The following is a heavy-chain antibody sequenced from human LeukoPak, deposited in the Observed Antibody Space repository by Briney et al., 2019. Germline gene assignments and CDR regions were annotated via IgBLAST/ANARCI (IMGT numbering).Heavy chain of an antibody. D-gene: IGHD3-22*01. V-gene: IGHV3-48*04. CDR1: GFTFSSYA. J-gene: IGHJ4*02. CDR2: ISSSSSTI. Sequence: GGSLRLSCAASGFTFSSYAMSWVRQAPGKGLEWVSYISSSSSTIYYADSVKGRFTISRDNAKNSLYLQMNSLRAEDTAVYYCAKDLASYDSSGYSDWGQGTLVTVSS. CDR3: AKDLASYDSSGYSD.